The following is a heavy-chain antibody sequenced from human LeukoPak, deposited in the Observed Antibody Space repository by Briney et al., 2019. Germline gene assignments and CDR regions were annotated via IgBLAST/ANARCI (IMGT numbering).Heavy chain of an antibody. Sequence: GESLKISCKGSGYSFTSYWIGWVRQMPGKGLEWMGIIYPGDSDTRYSPSFQGQVTISADKSISTAYLQWSSLKASDTAMYYCAQDSSGYCSFSHAFDIWGQGTMVTVSS. CDR2: IYPGDSDT. J-gene: IGHJ3*02. CDR3: AQDSSGYCSFSHAFDI. CDR1: GYSFTSYW. D-gene: IGHD3-22*01. V-gene: IGHV5-51*01.